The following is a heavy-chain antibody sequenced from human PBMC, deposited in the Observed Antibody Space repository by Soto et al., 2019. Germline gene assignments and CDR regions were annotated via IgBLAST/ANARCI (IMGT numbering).Heavy chain of an antibody. CDR3: ARGGWYYDILTGSLIGVPDY. D-gene: IGHD3-9*01. V-gene: IGHV3-33*01. CDR1: GFTFSSYG. J-gene: IGHJ4*02. Sequence: GGSLRLSCAASGFTFSSYGMHWVRQAPGKGLEWVAVIWYDGSNKYYADSVKGRFTISRDNSKNTLYLQMNSLRAEDTAVYYCARGGWYYDILTGSLIGVPDYWGQGTLVTVSS. CDR2: IWYDGSNK.